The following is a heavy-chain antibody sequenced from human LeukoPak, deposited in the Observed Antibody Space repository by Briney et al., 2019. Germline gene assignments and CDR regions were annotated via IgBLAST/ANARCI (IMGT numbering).Heavy chain of an antibody. Sequence: GGSLRLSCAASGFTFSDYYMSWIRQAPGHGLEWVSYISSSGSTIYYADSVKGRFTISRDNAKNSLYLQMNSLRAEDTAVYYCARDLRDPYYYDSSGSDYWGQGTLVTVSS. CDR1: GFTFSDYY. J-gene: IGHJ4*02. CDR3: ARDLRDPYYYDSSGSDY. D-gene: IGHD3-22*01. CDR2: ISSSGSTI. V-gene: IGHV3-11*01.